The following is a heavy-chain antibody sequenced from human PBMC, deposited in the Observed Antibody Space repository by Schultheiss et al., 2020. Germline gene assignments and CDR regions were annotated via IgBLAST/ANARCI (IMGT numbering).Heavy chain of an antibody. V-gene: IGHV4-61*02. CDR2: IYTSGST. Sequence: SETLSLTCTVSGGSISSSSYYWSWIRQPAGKGLEWIGRIYTSGSTNYNPSLKSRVTISVDTSKNQFSLKLSSVTAADTAVYYCASRRSVSPWGSWYGMDVWGQGTTVTVSS. CDR1: GGSISSSSYY. CDR3: ASRRSVSPWGSWYGMDV. J-gene: IGHJ6*02. D-gene: IGHD3-16*01.